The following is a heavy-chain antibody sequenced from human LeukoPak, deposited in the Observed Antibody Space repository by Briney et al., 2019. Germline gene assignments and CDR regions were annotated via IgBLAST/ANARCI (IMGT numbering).Heavy chain of an antibody. CDR2: IWYDGNNK. CDR1: GFTCSTYG. V-gene: IGHV3-33*06. J-gene: IGHJ2*01. D-gene: IGHD3-10*01. Sequence: GRSLRLSCAASGFTCSTYGMNWLRQAPGKGLEWVAIIWYDGNNKYYADSVKGRFTISRDNSKNTLYLQMNSLRADDTAVYYCAKSYDNHNWYFHLWGRGTLVTVSS. CDR3: AKSYDNHNWYFHL.